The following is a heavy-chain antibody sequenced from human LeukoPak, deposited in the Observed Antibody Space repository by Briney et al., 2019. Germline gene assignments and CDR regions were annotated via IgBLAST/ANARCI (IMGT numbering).Heavy chain of an antibody. V-gene: IGHV4-4*07. CDR3: ARDRSSSSIWYYYYMDV. D-gene: IGHD6-6*01. Sequence: SSETLSLTCTVSGGSISSYYWSWIRQPAGKGLEWIGRIYTSGSTNYNPSLKSRVTMSVDTSKNQFSLKLSSVTAADTAVYYCARDRSSSSIWYYYYMDVWGRGTTVTVSS. CDR2: IYTSGST. CDR1: GGSISSYY. J-gene: IGHJ6*03.